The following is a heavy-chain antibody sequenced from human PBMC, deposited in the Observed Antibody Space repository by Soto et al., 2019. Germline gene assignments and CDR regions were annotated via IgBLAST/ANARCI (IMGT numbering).Heavy chain of an antibody. J-gene: IGHJ4*02. Sequence: SETLSLTCVVSGGSISRGDFSWTWIRQPPGKGLEWVGYIYRSGSTYYNPSLKSQVSISLDKSKNQFSLNLTSVTAADTAVYYCARGKTNYFFDLWGQGHLFTVPS. D-gene: IGHD3-10*01. CDR2: IYRSGST. CDR3: ARGKTNYFFDL. CDR1: GGSISRGDFS. V-gene: IGHV4-30-2*01.